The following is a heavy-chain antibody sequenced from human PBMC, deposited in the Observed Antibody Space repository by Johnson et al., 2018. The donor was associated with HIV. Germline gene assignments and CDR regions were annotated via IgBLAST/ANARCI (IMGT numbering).Heavy chain of an antibody. J-gene: IGHJ3*02. Sequence: QVQLVESGGGLVKPGGSLRLSCAASGFTFSSYAMHWVRQAPGKGLEWVAVITYDGSNKYYADSVKGRFTISRDSSKNTLYLQMNSLKTEDTAVYYCVRVELGAFDIWGQGTMVTVSS. CDR2: ITYDGSNK. CDR1: GFTFSSYA. D-gene: IGHD1-7*01. V-gene: IGHV3-30-3*01. CDR3: VRVELGAFDI.